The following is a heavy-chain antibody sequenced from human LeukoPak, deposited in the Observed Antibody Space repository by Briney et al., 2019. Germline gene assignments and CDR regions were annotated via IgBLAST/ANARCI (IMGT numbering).Heavy chain of an antibody. Sequence: GGSLRLSCAASGFTFSGYWMAWVRQVPGKGLEWVAFIRYDGNDQYYADSVKGRFTISRDNSKNTLSLQMNSLRAEDTAVYYCAKDVPQAWQLLGHWGQGTLVTVFS. J-gene: IGHJ4*02. D-gene: IGHD2-2*01. CDR1: GFTFSGYW. CDR3: AKDVPQAWQLLGH. CDR2: IRYDGNDQ. V-gene: IGHV3-30*02.